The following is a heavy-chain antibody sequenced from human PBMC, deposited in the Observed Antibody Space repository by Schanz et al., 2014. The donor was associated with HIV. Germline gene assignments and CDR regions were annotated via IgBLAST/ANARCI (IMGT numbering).Heavy chain of an antibody. V-gene: IGHV3-21*06. CDR2: ISAGGVYT. D-gene: IGHD4-17*01. J-gene: IGHJ1*01. Sequence: VQLVESGGRVVQPGRSLRLSCAASGFTFSTYGMHWVRQAPGKGLEWVSSISAGGVYTYYGDSMKGRFTISRDNANSSLFLQMDSLRPEDTATYYCVRDESTLTTGDFQDWGQGTLVTVSS. CDR3: VRDESTLTTGDFQD. CDR1: GFTFSTYG.